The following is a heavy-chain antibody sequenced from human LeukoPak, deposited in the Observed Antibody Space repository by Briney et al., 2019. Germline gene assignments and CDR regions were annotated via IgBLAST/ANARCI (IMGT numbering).Heavy chain of an antibody. CDR1: GFTFSDYY. CDR3: AKVAHGGDRFDS. CDR2: ISSSGRTI. Sequence: GSLRLPCAASGFTFSDYYMSWIRQAPGKGLEWISYISSSGRTISYADSVKGRFTISRDNAKNSVYLQMNSLRAEDTAVYYCAKVAHGGDRFDSWGQGTLVTVSS. V-gene: IGHV3-11*01. J-gene: IGHJ5*01. D-gene: IGHD2-21*02.